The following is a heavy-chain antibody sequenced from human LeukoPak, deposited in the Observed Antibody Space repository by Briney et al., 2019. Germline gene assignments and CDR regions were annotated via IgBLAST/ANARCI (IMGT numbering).Heavy chain of an antibody. V-gene: IGHV4-4*07. Sequence: SETLSLTCTVSGGSTSSYYWSWIRQPAGKGLEWIGRIYTSGSTNYNPSLKSRVTMSVDTSKNQFSLKLSSVTAAETAVYYCARDRRRGAYDAFDIWGQGTMVTVSS. CDR3: ARDRRRGAYDAFDI. CDR1: GGSTSSYY. D-gene: IGHD1-26*01. J-gene: IGHJ3*02. CDR2: IYTSGST.